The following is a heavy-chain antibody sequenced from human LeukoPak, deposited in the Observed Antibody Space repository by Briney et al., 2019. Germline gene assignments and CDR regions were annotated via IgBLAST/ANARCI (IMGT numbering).Heavy chain of an antibody. D-gene: IGHD3-9*01. CDR3: FKQKTAYEILTGYYNPVYFDY. CDR1: GYSFTSYW. Sequence: SLKISCTGSGYSFTSYWISWVRHMTGKHLERMRRNDPSDSYTKYSPSFHCHITISADTSILTAYLPPSSMNASDTSMFFFFKQKTAYEILTGYYNPVYFDYWGQGTLVTVSS. V-gene: IGHV5-10-1*01. J-gene: IGHJ4*02. CDR2: NDPSDSYT.